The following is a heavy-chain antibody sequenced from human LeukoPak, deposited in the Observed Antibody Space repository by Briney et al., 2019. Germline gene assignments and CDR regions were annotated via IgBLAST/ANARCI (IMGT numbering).Heavy chain of an antibody. Sequence: SETLSLTCTVSGGSISSYYWSWIRQPPGKGLEWIGYIYYSGSTNYNPSLKSRVTISVDTSKNQFSLKLSSVTAADTAVYYCARGSIGTMVRGVVTTWGQGTLVTVSS. CDR1: GGSISSYY. J-gene: IGHJ5*02. CDR2: IYYSGST. V-gene: IGHV4-59*01. CDR3: ARGSIGTMVRGVVTT. D-gene: IGHD3-10*01.